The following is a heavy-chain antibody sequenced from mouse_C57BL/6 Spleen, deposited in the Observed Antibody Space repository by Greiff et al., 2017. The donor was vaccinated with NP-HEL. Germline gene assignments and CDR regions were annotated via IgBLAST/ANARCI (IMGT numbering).Heavy chain of an antibody. CDR2: FHPYNDDT. CDR1: GYTFTTYP. CDR3: ARGGGNYPYAMDY. J-gene: IGHJ4*01. D-gene: IGHD2-1*01. V-gene: IGHV1-47*01. Sequence: VKLVESGAELVKPGASVKMSCKASGYTFTTYPIEWMKQNHGKSLEWIGNFHPYNDDTKYNEKFKGKATLTVEKSSSTVYLELSRLTSDDSAVYYCARGGGNYPYAMDYWGQGTSVTVSS.